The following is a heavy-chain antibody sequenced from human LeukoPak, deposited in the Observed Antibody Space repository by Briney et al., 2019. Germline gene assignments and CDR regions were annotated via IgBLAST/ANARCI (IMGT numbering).Heavy chain of an antibody. CDR1: GGSISSYY. V-gene: IGHV4-59*01. CDR3: ARSLSVLHWFDP. J-gene: IGHJ5*02. D-gene: IGHD3-3*01. CDR2: IYYSGST. Sequence: PSETLSLTCTVSGGSISSYYWSWIRQPPGKGLEWIGCIYYSGSTNYNPSLKSRVTISVDTSKNQFSLKLSSVTAADAAVYYCARSLSVLHWFDPWGQGTLVTVSS.